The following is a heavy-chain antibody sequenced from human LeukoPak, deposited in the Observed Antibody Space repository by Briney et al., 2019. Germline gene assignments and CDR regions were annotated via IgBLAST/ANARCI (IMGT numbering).Heavy chain of an antibody. J-gene: IGHJ3*02. V-gene: IGHV1-24*01. Sequence: ASVKVSCKVSGYTLTELSMHWVRQAPGKGLEWMGGFDPEDGETIYAQKVQGRVTMTEDTSTDTAYMELSSLGSEDTAVYYCATVQGHDAFDIWGQGTMVTVSS. CDR3: ATVQGHDAFDI. CDR1: GYTLTELS. CDR2: FDPEDGET.